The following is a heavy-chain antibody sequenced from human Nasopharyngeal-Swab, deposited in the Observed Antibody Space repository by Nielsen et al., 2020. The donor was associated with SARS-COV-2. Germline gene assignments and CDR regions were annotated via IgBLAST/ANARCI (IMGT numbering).Heavy chain of an antibody. V-gene: IGHV3-30*04. J-gene: IGHJ4*02. CDR2: ISFDGTNK. Sequence: GESLKISCAASGFTFSSYAMDWVRQAPGKGLEWVTVISFDGTNKYYADSVKGRFTISRDNAKNTLYLQMNSLGAEDTAVYYCAKDLVGAANWGQGTLVTVSS. CDR3: AKDLVGAAN. CDR1: GFTFSSYA. D-gene: IGHD2-15*01.